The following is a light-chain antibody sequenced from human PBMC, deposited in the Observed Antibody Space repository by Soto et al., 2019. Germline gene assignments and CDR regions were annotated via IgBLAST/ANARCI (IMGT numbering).Light chain of an antibody. V-gene: IGKV1-39*01. CDR2: AVS. CDR1: QSISTY. CDR3: QHSYGTPRT. J-gene: IGKJ1*01. Sequence: DIQMTQSPSSLSASVGDRVTITCRASQSISTYLNWYQHKPGKAPKVLIYAVSSLQSGVPSRFSGSGSGTDVPLTITSLQPEDSATYYCQHSYGTPRTFGQGTKVEIK.